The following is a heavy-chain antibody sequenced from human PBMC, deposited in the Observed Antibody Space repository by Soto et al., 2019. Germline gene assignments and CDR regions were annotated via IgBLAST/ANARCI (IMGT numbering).Heavy chain of an antibody. D-gene: IGHD3-3*01. Sequence: QVQLVQSGAEVKKPGSSVKVSCKASGGTFSSYAISWVLQAPGQGLEWMGGIIPIFGSTNYAQKFQGRVTITADESTSTAYMELSSLRSEDTAVYYCARGGLRFLDCAMDVWGQGTTVTVSS. CDR1: GGTFSSYA. CDR3: ARGGLRFLDCAMDV. J-gene: IGHJ6*02. V-gene: IGHV1-69*12. CDR2: IIPIFGST.